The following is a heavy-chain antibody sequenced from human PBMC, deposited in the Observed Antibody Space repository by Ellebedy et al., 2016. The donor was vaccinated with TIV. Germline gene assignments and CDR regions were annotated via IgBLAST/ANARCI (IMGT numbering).Heavy chain of an antibody. CDR3: ARQRITKVRGVDY. V-gene: IGHV5-51*01. CDR2: IYPGDSDT. Sequence: GESLKISCNGSGYSFTSYWIGWVRQMPGKGLEWMGIIYPGDSDTRYSPSFQGQVTISADKSISTAYLQWSSLKASDTAMYYCARQRITKVRGVDYWGQGTLVTVSS. CDR1: GYSFTSYW. D-gene: IGHD3-10*01. J-gene: IGHJ4*02.